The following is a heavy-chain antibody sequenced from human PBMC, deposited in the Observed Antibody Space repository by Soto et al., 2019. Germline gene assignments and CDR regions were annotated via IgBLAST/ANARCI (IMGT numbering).Heavy chain of an antibody. CDR2: ISYDGRDK. V-gene: IGHV3-30*04. Sequence: QVQLVESGGDVVQPGRSLRLSRVASGLSFRNYAMHWVRQAPGKGLEWVAGISYDGRDKWYADSVKGRFTISRDNSKNTLYLQMNNLRIEDTAVHYCAREADDFDIWGQGTMVTVSS. J-gene: IGHJ3*02. CDR3: AREADDFDI. CDR1: GLSFRNYA.